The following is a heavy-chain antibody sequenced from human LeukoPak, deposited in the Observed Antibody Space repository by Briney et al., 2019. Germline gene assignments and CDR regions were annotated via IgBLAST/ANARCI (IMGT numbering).Heavy chain of an antibody. J-gene: IGHJ4*02. Sequence: GGSLRLSCAASGFTFSSYEMNWVRQAPGKGLEWVGRIKSNTDGGTTDYAAPVKGRFTISRDDSKNTLYLQMNSLKTEDTAVYYCTTPRPKYCSSTSCYAGWGQGTLVTVSS. CDR1: GFTFSSYE. CDR2: IKSNTDGGTT. V-gene: IGHV3-15*01. D-gene: IGHD2-2*01. CDR3: TTPRPKYCSSTSCYAG.